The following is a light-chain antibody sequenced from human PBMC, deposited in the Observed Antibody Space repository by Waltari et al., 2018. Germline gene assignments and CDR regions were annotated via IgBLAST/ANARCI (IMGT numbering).Light chain of an antibody. CDR2: GVT. CDR1: YSDVGRYDY. J-gene: IGLJ3*02. Sequence: QTALTQPASVSGSPGQSITISCSGTYSDVGRYDYVSWYQQHPGKAPSLLICGVTNRPSGVSYRFSGSKSGYTASLTISGLQAEDEADYYCSSHTSTSTHVFGGGTTLTVL. CDR3: SSHTSTSTHV. V-gene: IGLV2-14*03.